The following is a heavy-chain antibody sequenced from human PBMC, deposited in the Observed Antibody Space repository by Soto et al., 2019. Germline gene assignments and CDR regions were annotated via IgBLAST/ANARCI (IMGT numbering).Heavy chain of an antibody. CDR1: GGSFSGYY. V-gene: IGHV4-34*01. CDR2: INHSGST. CDR3: ARGRRQIAAASRNWFDP. J-gene: IGHJ5*02. Sequence: QVQLQQWGAGLLKPSETLSLTCAVYGGSFSGYYWSWIRQPPGKGLEWIGEINHSGSTNYNPSLKSRVTISVDTSKNQFSLKLSSVTAADTAVYYCARGRRQIAAASRNWFDPWGQGTLVTVSS. D-gene: IGHD6-13*01.